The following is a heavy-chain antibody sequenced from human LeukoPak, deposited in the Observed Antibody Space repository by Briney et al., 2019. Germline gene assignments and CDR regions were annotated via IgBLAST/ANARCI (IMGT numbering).Heavy chain of an antibody. CDR1: GGTFSSYA. Sequence: SVKVSCKASGGTFSSYAISWVRQAPGQGLEWMGGIIPIFGTANYAQKFQGRVTMTTDTSTSTAYMELRSLRSDDTAVYYCARDQSVDFDYWGQGTLVTVSS. J-gene: IGHJ4*02. V-gene: IGHV1-69*05. D-gene: IGHD2-21*01. CDR3: ARDQSVDFDY. CDR2: IIPIFGTA.